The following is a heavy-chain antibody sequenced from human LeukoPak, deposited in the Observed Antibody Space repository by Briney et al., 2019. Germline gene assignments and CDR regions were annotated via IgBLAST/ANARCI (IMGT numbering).Heavy chain of an antibody. D-gene: IGHD4-17*01. CDR2: IYYSGST. J-gene: IGHJ4*02. Sequence: SETLSLTCTVSGGSISSYYWSWIRQPPGKGLEWIGYIYYSGSTTYNPSLKSRVTISVDTSKNQFSLRLSSVTAADTAMYYCARVKSVDYEFDYWAREPWSPSPQ. V-gene: IGHV4-59*01. CDR3: ARVKSVDYEFDY. CDR1: GGSISSYY.